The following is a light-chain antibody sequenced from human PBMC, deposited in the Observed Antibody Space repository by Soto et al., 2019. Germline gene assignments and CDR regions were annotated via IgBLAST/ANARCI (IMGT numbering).Light chain of an antibody. Sequence: EIVLTQSPGTLSLSPGERATLSCRASQSVSSSYLAWHQQKPGQAPRLLIYGASSRATGIPDRFSGSGSGTDFTLTISRLEPEDFAVYYCQQYVSFPLTFGGGTEVEI. CDR2: GAS. CDR1: QSVSSSY. CDR3: QQYVSFPLT. V-gene: IGKV3-20*01. J-gene: IGKJ4*01.